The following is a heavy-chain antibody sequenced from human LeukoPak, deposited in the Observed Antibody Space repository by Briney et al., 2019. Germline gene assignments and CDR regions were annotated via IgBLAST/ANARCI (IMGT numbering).Heavy chain of an antibody. J-gene: IGHJ4*02. CDR3: ARVHRQWLANSDFDY. CDR1: GYTFTGYY. CDR2: INPNSGGT. D-gene: IGHD6-19*01. Sequence: GASVKVSCKASGYTFTGYYMHWVRQAPGQGLEWMGWINPNSGGTNYAQKFQGRVTMTRDTSISTAYMELSRLRSDDTAVYYCARVHRQWLANSDFDYWGQGTLVTVSS. V-gene: IGHV1-2*02.